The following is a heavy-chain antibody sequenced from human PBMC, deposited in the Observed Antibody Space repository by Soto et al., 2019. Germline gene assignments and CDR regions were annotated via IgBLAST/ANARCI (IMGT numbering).Heavy chain of an antibody. J-gene: IGHJ4*02. CDR2: ISSTTNYI. Sequence: GGSLRFSCAASGFTFTRYSMNWVRQAPGKGLEWVSSISSTTNYIYYGDSMKGRFTISRDNAKNSLYLEMNSLRAEDTAVYYCARESEDLTSNFDYWGQGTLVTVSS. V-gene: IGHV3-21*06. CDR3: ARESEDLTSNFDY. CDR1: GFTFTRYS.